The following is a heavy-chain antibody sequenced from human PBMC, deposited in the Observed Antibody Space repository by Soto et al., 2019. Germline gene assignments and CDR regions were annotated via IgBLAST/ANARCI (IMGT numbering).Heavy chain of an antibody. CDR1: GGSISSGDYY. J-gene: IGHJ4*02. Sequence: SETLSLTCTVSGGSISSGDYYWSWIRQPPGKGLEWIGYIYYSGSTYYNPSLKSRVTLSVDTSKNQFSLNLSSVTAADTAVYYCVRYCSTTKCPFDYWGQGTLVTVSS. D-gene: IGHD2-2*01. CDR2: IYYSGST. V-gene: IGHV4-30-4*01. CDR3: VRYCSTTKCPFDY.